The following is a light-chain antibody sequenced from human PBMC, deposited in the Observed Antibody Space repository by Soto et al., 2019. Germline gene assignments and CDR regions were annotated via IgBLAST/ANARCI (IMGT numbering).Light chain of an antibody. V-gene: IGLV2-23*02. CDR1: SSDVGSYNL. CDR3: CSYAGSSTPVI. Sequence: QSALTQPASVSGSPGQSITISCTGTSSDVGSYNLVSWYQQHPGKAPKLMIYEVSKRPSGVSNRFSGSKSGNTASLTISGLQAEDEAAYYCCSYAGSSTPVIFGGGTKLTVL. J-gene: IGLJ2*01. CDR2: EVS.